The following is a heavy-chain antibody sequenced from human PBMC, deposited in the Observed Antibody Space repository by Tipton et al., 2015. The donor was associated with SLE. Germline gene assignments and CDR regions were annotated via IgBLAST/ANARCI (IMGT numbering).Heavy chain of an antibody. V-gene: IGHV3-74*01. CDR3: ARVKYCSSTSCFTPFDY. CDR2: MSGDGSST. J-gene: IGHJ4*02. D-gene: IGHD2-2*01. CDR1: GFAFSSYW. Sequence: GSLRLSCAASGFAFSSYWMHWVRQVPGKGLVWVSRMSGDGSSTNYADSVKGRLTISIDNAKNTLYLQMNSLGAEDTAVYYCARVKYCSSTSCFTPFDYWGQGTLVTVSS.